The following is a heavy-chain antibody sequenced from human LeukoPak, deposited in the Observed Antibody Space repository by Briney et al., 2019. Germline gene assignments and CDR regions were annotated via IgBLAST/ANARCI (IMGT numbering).Heavy chain of an antibody. CDR1: GFTFSSYA. CDR2: ISGSGGST. Sequence: GGSLRLSCAASGFTFSSYAMSWVRQAPGKGLEWASAISGSGGSTYYADPVKGRFTISRDNSKNTLYMQMNSLRAEDTAVYYCAKDPGGSGWYFDYWGQGTLVTVSS. CDR3: AKDPGGSGWYFDY. V-gene: IGHV3-23*01. J-gene: IGHJ4*02. D-gene: IGHD6-19*01.